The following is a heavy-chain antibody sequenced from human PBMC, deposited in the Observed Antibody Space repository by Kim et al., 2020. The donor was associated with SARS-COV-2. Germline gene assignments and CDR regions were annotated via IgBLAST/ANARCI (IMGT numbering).Heavy chain of an antibody. D-gene: IGHD3-22*01. Sequence: KSRVTMSVDTSKNQFSLKLSSVTAADTAVYYCASDLHYDSSGYGLYGMDVWGQGTTVTVSS. V-gene: IGHV4-4*06. J-gene: IGHJ6*02. CDR3: ASDLHYDSSGYGLYGMDV.